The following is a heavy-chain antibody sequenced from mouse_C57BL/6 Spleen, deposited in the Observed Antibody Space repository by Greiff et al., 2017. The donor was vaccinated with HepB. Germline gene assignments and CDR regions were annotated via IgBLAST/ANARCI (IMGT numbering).Heavy chain of an antibody. CDR3: ARITTVVAPYYAMDY. Sequence: EVQLQESGPGLVKPSQSLSLTCSVTGYSITSGYYWNWIRQFPGNKLEWMGYISYDGSNNYNPSLKNRISITRDTSKNQFFLKLNSVTTEDTATYYWARITTVVAPYYAMDYWGQGTSVTVSS. D-gene: IGHD1-1*01. CDR2: ISYDGSN. V-gene: IGHV3-6*01. J-gene: IGHJ4*01. CDR1: GYSITSGYY.